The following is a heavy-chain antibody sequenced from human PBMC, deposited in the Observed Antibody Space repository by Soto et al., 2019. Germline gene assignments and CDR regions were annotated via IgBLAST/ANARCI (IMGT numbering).Heavy chain of an antibody. V-gene: IGHV3-11*06. D-gene: IGHD1-26*01. CDR3: ARTRIVGALRYFDY. J-gene: IGHJ4*02. CDR2: ISSSSSYT. CDR1: GFTFSDYY. Sequence: LRLSCAASGFTFSDYYMSWIRQAPGKGLEWVSYISSSSSYTNYADSVKGRFTISRDSAKNSLYLQMNSLRAEDTAVYYCARTRIVGALRYFDYWGQGTLVTVSS.